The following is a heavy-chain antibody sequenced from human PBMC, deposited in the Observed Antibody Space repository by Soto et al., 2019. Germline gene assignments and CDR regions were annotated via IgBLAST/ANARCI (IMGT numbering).Heavy chain of an antibody. Sequence: GGSLRLSCAASGFTFSSYAMSWVRQAPGKGLEWVSAISGSGGSTYYADSVKGRFTISRANSKNTLYLQMNSLRAEDTAVYYCAKSGYSGYDFAYYYYGMDVWGQGTTVTVSS. V-gene: IGHV3-23*01. D-gene: IGHD5-12*01. CDR1: GFTFSSYA. CDR2: ISGSGGST. CDR3: AKSGYSGYDFAYYYYGMDV. J-gene: IGHJ6*02.